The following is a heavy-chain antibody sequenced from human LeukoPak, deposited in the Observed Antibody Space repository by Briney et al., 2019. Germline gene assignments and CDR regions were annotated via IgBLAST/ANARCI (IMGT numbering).Heavy chain of an antibody. Sequence: SETLSLTCTVSGGSISSSSYYWGWIRQPPGKGLEWIGSIYYSGSTYYNPSLKSRVTISVDTSKNQLSLKLSSVTAADTAVYYCASLSVAGTDYFDYWGQGTLVTVSS. CDR2: IYYSGST. CDR3: ASLSVAGTDYFDY. D-gene: IGHD6-19*01. CDR1: GGSISSSSYY. V-gene: IGHV4-39*01. J-gene: IGHJ4*02.